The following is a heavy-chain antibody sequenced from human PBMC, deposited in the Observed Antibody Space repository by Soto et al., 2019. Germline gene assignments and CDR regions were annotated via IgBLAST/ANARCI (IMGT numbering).Heavy chain of an antibody. V-gene: IGHV4-30-2*01. CDR2: IYHSGST. Sequence: SETLSLTCAVSGGSISSGGYSWSWIRQPPGKGLEWIGYIYHSGSTYYNPSLKSRVTISVDRSKNQFSLKLSSVTAADTVVYYCARVRRAFDIWGQGTMVTVSS. CDR3: ARVRRAFDI. J-gene: IGHJ3*02. CDR1: GGSISSGGYS.